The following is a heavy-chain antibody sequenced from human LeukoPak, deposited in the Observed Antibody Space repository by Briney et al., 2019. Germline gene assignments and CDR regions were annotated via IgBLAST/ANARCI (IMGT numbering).Heavy chain of an antibody. CDR2: INPDSGGT. J-gene: IGHJ4*02. CDR1: GYTFTGHY. D-gene: IGHD1-20*01. CDR3: ARYSLTETTPFDY. V-gene: IGHV1-2*02. Sequence: ASVKVSCKASGYTFTGHYIHWVRQAPGQGLEWMGWINPDSGGTYYAQKFQGRVTMTRDTSTSTVYMDLSSLRSEDTAVYYFARYSLTETTPFDYWGQGTLVTVSS.